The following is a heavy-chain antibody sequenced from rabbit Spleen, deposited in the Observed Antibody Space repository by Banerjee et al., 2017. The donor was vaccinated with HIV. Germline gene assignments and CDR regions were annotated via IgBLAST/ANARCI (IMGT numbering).Heavy chain of an antibody. CDR3: ARDVDTIYFRFSL. CDR1: GFSFSDDYY. Sequence: QSLEESGGDLVKPEGSLTLTCTASGFSFSDDYYTCWVRQAPEKGLEWIGCIYTGYSGATYYASWAKGRFTISKTSSTTVTLQMTSLTAADTATYFCARDVDTIYFRFSLWGQGTLVTVS. CDR2: IYTGYSGAT. V-gene: IGHV1S40*01. J-gene: IGHJ4*01. D-gene: IGHD1-1*01.